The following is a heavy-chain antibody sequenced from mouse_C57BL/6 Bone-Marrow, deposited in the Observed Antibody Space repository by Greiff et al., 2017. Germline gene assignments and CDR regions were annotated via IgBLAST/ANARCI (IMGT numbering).Heavy chain of an antibody. Sequence: EVHLVESEGGLVQPGSSMKLSCTASGFTFSDYYMAWVRQVPEKGLEWVANINYDGGSTYYLDSLKSRFIISRDNAKNILYLQMSSLKSEDTATYYCARDGPYAMDYWGQGTSVTVSS. CDR1: GFTFSDYY. CDR2: INYDGGST. V-gene: IGHV5-16*01. J-gene: IGHJ4*01. CDR3: ARDGPYAMDY.